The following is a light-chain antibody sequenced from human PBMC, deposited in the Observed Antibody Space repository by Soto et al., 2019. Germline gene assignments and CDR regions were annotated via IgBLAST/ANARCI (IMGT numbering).Light chain of an antibody. CDR3: LQYHNLWA. CDR2: DAS. V-gene: IGKV3D-15*01. CDR1: QSVSIN. Sequence: EIVMTQSPGTLSVSPGERATLSCRASQSVSINLAWYQQKPGQAPRLLIYDASTRATGIPARFSGSGSGTEFTLTISSLQSKDFAVYYCLQYHNLWAFGQGTKVEIK. J-gene: IGKJ1*01.